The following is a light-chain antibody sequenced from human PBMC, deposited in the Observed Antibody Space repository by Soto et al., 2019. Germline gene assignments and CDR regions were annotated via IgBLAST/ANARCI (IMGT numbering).Light chain of an antibody. J-gene: IGLJ2*01. V-gene: IGLV3-21*04. Sequence: SYELTQPPSVSVAPGKTARITCGGNNIGSKSVHWYQQKPGQAPVLVIYYDSDRPSGIPERFSGSNSGNTATLTISRVEAGDEADYYCQVWYSSSDHPHVVFGGGTKLTVL. CDR3: QVWYSSSDHPHVV. CDR1: NIGSKS. CDR2: YDS.